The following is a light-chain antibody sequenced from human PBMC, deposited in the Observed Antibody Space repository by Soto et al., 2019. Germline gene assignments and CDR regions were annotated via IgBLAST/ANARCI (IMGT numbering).Light chain of an antibody. J-gene: IGKJ1*01. CDR2: AAS. CDR1: QGISRY. V-gene: IGKV1-8*01. CDR3: HQYYSYPWT. Sequence: AIRMTQSPSSFSASTGDRATITCRASQGISRYLAWYQQKPGRAPKLLIYAASTLHSGVPSRFSGSGSGTDFTLTISCLQSEDFANYYCHQYYSYPWTFGQGTKVEIK.